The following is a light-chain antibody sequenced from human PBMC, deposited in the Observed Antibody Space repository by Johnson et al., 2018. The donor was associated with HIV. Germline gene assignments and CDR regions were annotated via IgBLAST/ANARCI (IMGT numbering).Light chain of an antibody. CDR3: AAWDDSLNCYV. J-gene: IGLJ1*01. Sequence: QSVLTQPPSASGTPGQRVTISCSGSSSNIESNSVNWYHQLPGTAPQLLIYSNTERPSGVPDRFSGSKSGTSASLAISELPTEDEADYYYAAWDDSLNCYVLGTGTQCTVL. CDR2: SNT. CDR1: SSNIESNS. V-gene: IGLV1-44*01.